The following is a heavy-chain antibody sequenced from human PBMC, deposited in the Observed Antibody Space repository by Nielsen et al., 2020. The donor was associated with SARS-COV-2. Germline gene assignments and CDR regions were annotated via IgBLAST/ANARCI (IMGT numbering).Heavy chain of an antibody. Sequence: GGSLRLSCAASGFTFSSYGMHWVRQAPGKGLEWVAVIWYDGSNKYYADSVKGRFTISRDNSKNTLYLQMNSLRAEDTAVYYCARVKGMAKQYYFDYWGQGTLVTVSS. CDR3: ARVKGMAKQYYFDY. J-gene: IGHJ4*02. CDR2: IWYDGSNK. V-gene: IGHV3-33*01. CDR1: GFTFSSYG. D-gene: IGHD6-13*01.